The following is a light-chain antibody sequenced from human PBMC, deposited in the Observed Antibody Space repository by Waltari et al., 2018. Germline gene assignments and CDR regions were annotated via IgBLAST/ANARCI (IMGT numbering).Light chain of an antibody. J-gene: IGLJ2*01. CDR3: SSYTSRGTLV. CDR2: EVY. CDR1: SSDVGGYNF. Sequence: QSALTQPASVSGSPGQSITISCTGTSSDVGGYNFVSWYQPDPGKAPTLIIYEVYNRPSGVFNCFSGSKSGNRASLTISGLQTEDEADYYCSSYTSRGTLVFGGGTKLTVL. V-gene: IGLV2-14*01.